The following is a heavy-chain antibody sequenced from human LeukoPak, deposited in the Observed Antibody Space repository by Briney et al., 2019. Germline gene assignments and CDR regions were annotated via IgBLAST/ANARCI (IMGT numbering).Heavy chain of an antibody. CDR3: AREGGTIEIGEFDY. CDR1: GLTFTFSTSG. J-gene: IGHJ4*02. Sequence: PGGSLRLSCAASGLTFTFSTSGVHWVRQAPGKGLAWVEFIQYDGSEKYYADSVKGRCTTSRDNSKNTVYLQMNSLTGEDTAIYYCAREGGTIEIGEFDYWGQGTLVTVSS. V-gene: IGHV3-30*02. D-gene: IGHD3-16*02. CDR2: IQYDGSEK.